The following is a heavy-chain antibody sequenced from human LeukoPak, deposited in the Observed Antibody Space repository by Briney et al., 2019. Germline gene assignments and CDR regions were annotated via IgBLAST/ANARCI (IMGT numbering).Heavy chain of an antibody. CDR2: IYSSGST. D-gene: IGHD4-23*01. V-gene: IGHV4-39*01. CDR3: ASRDAATVVTPGWFDP. Sequence: SETLSLTCTVSGGSISSSYYYWGWIRQPPGKGLEWIGSIYSSGSTYYNPSLKSRVTISVDTSKNQFSLKLTSVTAADTAVYYCASRDAATVVTPGWFDPWGQGTLVTVSS. CDR1: GGSISSSYYY. J-gene: IGHJ5*02.